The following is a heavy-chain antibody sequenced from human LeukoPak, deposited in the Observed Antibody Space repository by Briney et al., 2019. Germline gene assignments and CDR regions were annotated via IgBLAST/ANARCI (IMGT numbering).Heavy chain of an antibody. CDR3: ARGYDILTGYYH. J-gene: IGHJ4*02. Sequence: GGSLRLSCAASRFTFSTYGMSWVRQAPGKGLEWVSSITGGGGSTYYADSVKGRFTISRDNSKNTLYLQMNSLRAEDTAVFYCARGYDILTGYYHWGQGTLVTVSS. CDR1: RFTFSTYG. V-gene: IGHV3-23*01. CDR2: ITGGGGST. D-gene: IGHD3-9*01.